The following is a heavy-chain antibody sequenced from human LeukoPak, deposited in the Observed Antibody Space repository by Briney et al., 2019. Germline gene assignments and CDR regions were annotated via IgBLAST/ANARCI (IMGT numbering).Heavy chain of an antibody. J-gene: IGHJ4*02. D-gene: IGHD1-26*01. CDR2: ISSSSSYI. CDR3: ARREHNDGYYFDY. V-gene: IGHV3-21*01. CDR1: GFTFSSYS. Sequence: GGSLRLSCAASGFTFSSYSMNWVRQAPGKGLEWVSSISSSSSYIYYADSVKGRFTISRDNAKNSLYLQMNSLRAEDTAVYYCARREHNDGYYFDYWGQGTLVTVSS.